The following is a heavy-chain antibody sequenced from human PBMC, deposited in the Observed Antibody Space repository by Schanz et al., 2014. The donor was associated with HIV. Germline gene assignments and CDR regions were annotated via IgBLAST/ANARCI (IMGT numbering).Heavy chain of an antibody. CDR1: GGSISSGGYY. J-gene: IGHJ6*02. Sequence: QVQLQESGPGLVKPSQTLSLTCTVSGGSISSGGYYWSWIRQHPGKGLEWIGYTYHSGITNYNPSLKSRVSISVDTSENQFSRKLSSVTAADTAVYYCARDIPRDTVTRYYGMDVWGQGTTVTVSS. V-gene: IGHV4-31*03. CDR3: ARDIPRDTVTRYYGMDV. D-gene: IGHD4-4*01. CDR2: TYHSGIT.